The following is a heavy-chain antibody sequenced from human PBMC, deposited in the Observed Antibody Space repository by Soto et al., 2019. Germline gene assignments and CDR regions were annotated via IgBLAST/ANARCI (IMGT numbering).Heavy chain of an antibody. D-gene: IGHD4-17*01. Sequence: EVQLVESGGGFVQPGGSPRLSCAASGFSLRGYSMIWVRQAPGKGLEWVSYISGSGTTIYYADSVKGRFTISRDNAKNSVYLQMNSLGDEDTAVYYCARGAGYGDYGGYWGQGTLVTVSS. CDR1: GFSLRGYS. CDR3: ARGAGYGDYGGY. J-gene: IGHJ4*02. V-gene: IGHV3-48*02. CDR2: ISGSGTTI.